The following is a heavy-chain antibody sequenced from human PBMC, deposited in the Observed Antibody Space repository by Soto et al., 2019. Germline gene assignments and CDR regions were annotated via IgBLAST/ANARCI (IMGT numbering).Heavy chain of an antibody. D-gene: IGHD5-18*01. CDR3: ARAWGKVDTAMGPLRY. V-gene: IGHV1-69*08. CDR2: INPNRGRT. CDR1: GGTFSSYT. Sequence: GASVKVSCKASGGTFSSYTISWVRQAPGQGLEWMGWINPNRGRTNYAQKFQGRVTITTDTSTSTAYMELRSLRSDDTAVYYCARAWGKVDTAMGPLRYWGQGTLVTVSS. J-gene: IGHJ4*02.